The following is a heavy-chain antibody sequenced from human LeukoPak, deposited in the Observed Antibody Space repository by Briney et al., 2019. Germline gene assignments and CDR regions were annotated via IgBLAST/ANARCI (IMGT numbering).Heavy chain of an antibody. Sequence: ASVKVSCKASGGTFSSYAISWVRQAPGQGLEWMGGIIPIFGTANYAQKFQGRVTITADKSTSTAYMELSSLRSEDTAVYYCARMSIYCSGGSCYSGWFDPWGQGTLVTVSS. J-gene: IGHJ5*02. CDR1: GGTFSSYA. CDR2: IIPIFGTA. V-gene: IGHV1-69*06. CDR3: ARMSIYCSGGSCYSGWFDP. D-gene: IGHD2-15*01.